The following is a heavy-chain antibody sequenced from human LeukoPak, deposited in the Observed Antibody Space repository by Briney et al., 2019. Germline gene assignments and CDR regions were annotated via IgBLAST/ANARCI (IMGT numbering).Heavy chain of an antibody. CDR1: GFTFDDYA. J-gene: IGHJ3*02. Sequence: GRSLRLSCAASGFTFDDYAMHWVRQAPGKGLEWVSGISWNSGRIGYADSVKGRFTISRDNAKNSLYLQMNSLRAEDTAVYYCARGGRSGTFDIWGQGTMVTVSS. CDR2: ISWNSGRI. CDR3: ARGGRSGTFDI. V-gene: IGHV3-9*01. D-gene: IGHD3-16*01.